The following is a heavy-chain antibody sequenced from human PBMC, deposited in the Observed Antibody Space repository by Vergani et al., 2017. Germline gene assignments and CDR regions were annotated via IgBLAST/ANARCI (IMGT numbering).Heavy chain of an antibody. CDR3: ASGEYSSSTSLHY. D-gene: IGHD2-2*01. CDR2: ISGSGGST. V-gene: IGHV3-23*01. Sequence: EVQLLESGGGLVQPGGSLRLSCAASGFTFSSYAMSWVRQAPGKGLEWVSAISGSGGSTYYADSVKGRFTISRDNSKNTLYLQMNSLRAEDTAVYYCASGEYSSSTSLHYWGQGTLVTVSS. CDR1: GFTFSSYA. J-gene: IGHJ4*02.